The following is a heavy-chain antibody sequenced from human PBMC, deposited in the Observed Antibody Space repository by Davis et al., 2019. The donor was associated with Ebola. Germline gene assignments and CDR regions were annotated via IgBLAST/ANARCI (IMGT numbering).Heavy chain of an antibody. D-gene: IGHD4-17*01. Sequence: GGSLRLSCAASGFIVSDKYMSWVRQAPGKGPEWVSVLYRDGRTYYADSVKGRFTISRDNSKNMLYLQMNSLTAEDTAVYYCARHASGDFWYFGLWGRGTLVTVSS. CDR1: GFIVSDKY. CDR2: LYRDGRT. J-gene: IGHJ2*01. CDR3: ARHASGDFWYFGL. V-gene: IGHV3-53*01.